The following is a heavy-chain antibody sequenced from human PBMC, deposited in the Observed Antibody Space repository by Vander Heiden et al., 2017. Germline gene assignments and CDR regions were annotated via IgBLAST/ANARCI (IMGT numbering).Heavy chain of an antibody. CDR3: ARRPATTGFVDYYGVDV. D-gene: IGHD1-26*01. CDR1: GYTFTHFG. J-gene: IGHJ6*01. V-gene: IGHV1-18*01. Sequence: QVQLVQSGTEVKKPGASVKVSCKASGYTFTHFGFSWVRQAPGQGPEWMGWISAYNGRTNYAQRFQGRVTMTTDTSTSTAYVELRSLRSDDTAVYYCARRPATTGFVDYYGVDVWGLGTTVTVS. CDR2: ISAYNGRT.